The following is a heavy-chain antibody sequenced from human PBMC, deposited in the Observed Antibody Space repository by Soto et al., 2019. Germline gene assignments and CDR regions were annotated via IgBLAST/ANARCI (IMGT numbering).Heavy chain of an antibody. CDR2: IHYSGST. CDR1: GGSVRSGSYY. J-gene: IGHJ6*02. CDR3: AREMYYYDSSGYYSPYYGMDV. D-gene: IGHD3-22*01. V-gene: IGHV4-61*01. Sequence: PSETLSLTCTVSGGSVRSGSYYWSWIWQPPGKGLEWIGYIHYSGSTNYNPSLKSRVTISVDTSKNQFSLKLSSVTAADTAVYYCAREMYYYDSSGYYSPYYGMDVWGQGTTVTVSS.